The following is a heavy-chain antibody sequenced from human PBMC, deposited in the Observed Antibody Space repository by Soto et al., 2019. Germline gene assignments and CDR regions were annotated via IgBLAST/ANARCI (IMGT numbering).Heavy chain of an antibody. D-gene: IGHD3-10*01. V-gene: IGHV1-69*02. CDR1: GGTFNSYT. CDR2: VNPIVGMS. Sequence: QVQLVQSGAEVKKPGYSVKVSCTASGGTFNSYTLNWVRQAPGQRLEWVGRVNPIVGMSDSASKFQGRVTMTADRSTSKAYMDLTGLKSEDTAVYYCATSYGSGSTHFDSWGQGTLVTVSS. CDR3: ATSYGSGSTHFDS. J-gene: IGHJ4*02.